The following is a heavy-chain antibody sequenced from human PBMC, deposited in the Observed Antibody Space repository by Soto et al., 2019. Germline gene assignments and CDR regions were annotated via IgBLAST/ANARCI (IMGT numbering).Heavy chain of an antibody. D-gene: IGHD3-3*02. CDR3: ARVRLSIAVNDALDV. CDR2: MTYDGATE. V-gene: IGHV3-30*14. J-gene: IGHJ3*01. Sequence: QVRLVESGGGVVQPGTSLRLSCAASGFTFSDYVIHWVRQAAGKGLEWVASMTYDGATEYYADSVKGRFTMSRDNSKRALSLKMNSLRPDDTDVYYCARVRLSIAVNDALDVWGQGTTVTVSS. CDR1: GFTFSDYV.